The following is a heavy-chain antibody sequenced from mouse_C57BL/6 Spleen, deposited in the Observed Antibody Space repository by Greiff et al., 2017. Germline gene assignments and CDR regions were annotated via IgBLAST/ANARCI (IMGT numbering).Heavy chain of an antibody. CDR3: ADYDYEGDAMDY. CDR2: ISYDGSN. CDR1: GYSITSGYY. D-gene: IGHD2-4*01. V-gene: IGHV3-6*01. J-gene: IGHJ4*01. Sequence: EVKVEESGPGLVKPSQSLSLTCSVTGYSITSGYYWNWIRQFPGNKLEWMGYISYDGSNNYNPSLKNRISITRDTSKNQFFLKLNSVTTEDTATYYCADYDYEGDAMDYWGQGTSVTVSS.